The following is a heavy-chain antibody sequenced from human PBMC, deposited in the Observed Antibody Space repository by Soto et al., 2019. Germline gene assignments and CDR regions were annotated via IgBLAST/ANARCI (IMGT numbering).Heavy chain of an antibody. V-gene: IGHV4-31*03. Sequence: PSETLSLTCTVSGGSISSGGYYWSWIRQHPGKGLEWIGYIYYSGSTYYNPSLKSRVTISVDTSKSQFSLKLSSVTAADTAVYYCAREYCSSTSCYDDYWGQGTLVTVS. J-gene: IGHJ4*02. CDR3: AREYCSSTSCYDDY. D-gene: IGHD2-2*01. CDR1: GGSISSGGYY. CDR2: IYYSGST.